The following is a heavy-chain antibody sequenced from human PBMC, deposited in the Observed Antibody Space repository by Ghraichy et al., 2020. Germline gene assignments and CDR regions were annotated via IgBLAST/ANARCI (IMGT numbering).Heavy chain of an antibody. D-gene: IGHD5-18*01. V-gene: IGHV3-43*02. Sequence: ETLSLTCAGSGFIFENYAMHWVRQVPGKGLEWVSLISGDGGGTYYADSVKGRFTISRDNNKNSLYLQMKSLRTEDTALYFCAKDWVGYTYGNNYYGMDVWGQGTTVTVSS. CDR2: ISGDGGGT. CDR3: AKDWVGYTYGNNYYGMDV. CDR1: GFIFENYA. J-gene: IGHJ6*02.